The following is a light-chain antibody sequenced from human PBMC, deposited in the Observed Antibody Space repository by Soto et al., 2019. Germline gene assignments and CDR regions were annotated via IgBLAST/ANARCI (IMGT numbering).Light chain of an antibody. J-gene: IGLJ1*01. CDR3: SSYTVIGSYV. Sequence: QSALTQPASVSGSPGQSITISCSGTSSDVGRYNAVSWYQQHPGKVPQLMIYDVSIRPSGISDRFSASKSGNMASLTISGLQAEDEADCYCSSYTVIGSYVFGTGTRSPS. CDR2: DVS. V-gene: IGLV2-14*03. CDR1: SSDVGRYNA.